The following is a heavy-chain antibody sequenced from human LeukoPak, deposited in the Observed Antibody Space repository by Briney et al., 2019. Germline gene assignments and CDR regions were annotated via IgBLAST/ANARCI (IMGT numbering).Heavy chain of an antibody. CDR2: INHSGST. CDR1: GGSFSGYY. D-gene: IGHD3-9*01. Sequence: PSETLSLTCAVYGGSFSGYYWSWIRQPPGKGLEWIGEINHSGSTNYNPSLKGRVTISVDTSKNQFSLKLSSVTAADTAVYYCARGYFAHDYWGQGTLVTVSS. CDR3: ARGYFAHDY. V-gene: IGHV4-34*01. J-gene: IGHJ4*02.